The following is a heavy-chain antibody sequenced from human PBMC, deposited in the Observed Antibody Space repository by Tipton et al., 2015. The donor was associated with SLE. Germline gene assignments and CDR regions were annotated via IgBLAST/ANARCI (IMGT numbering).Heavy chain of an antibody. J-gene: IGHJ6*03. CDR1: GFMFSDHF. CDR3: ARELVYLDV. Sequence: SLRLSCAASGFMFSDHFIDWVRQAPGKGLEWVGRIRNKANSYSTEYAASVRGRFTLSREDSENSLSLQMNSLRVDDTALYYCARELVYLDVWGKGTTVTVSS. D-gene: IGHD3-10*01. CDR2: IRNKANSYST. V-gene: IGHV3-72*01.